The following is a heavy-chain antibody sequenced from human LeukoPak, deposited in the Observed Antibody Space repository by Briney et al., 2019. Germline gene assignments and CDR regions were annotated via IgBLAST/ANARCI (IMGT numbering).Heavy chain of an antibody. V-gene: IGHV4-34*01. J-gene: IGHJ6*03. CDR2: INHSGST. CDR3: ARVNRLMVRGVWSKDYYYYYYMDV. D-gene: IGHD3-10*01. Sequence: SETLSLTCAVYGGSFSGYYWSWIRQPPGKGLEWIGEINHSGSTNYNPSLKSRVTISVDTSKNQFSLKLSSVTAADTAVYYCARVNRLMVRGVWSKDYYYYYYMDVWGKGTTVTISS. CDR1: GGSFSGYY.